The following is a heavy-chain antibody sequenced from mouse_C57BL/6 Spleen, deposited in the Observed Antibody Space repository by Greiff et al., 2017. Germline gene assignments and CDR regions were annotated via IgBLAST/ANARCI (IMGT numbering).Heavy chain of an antibody. J-gene: IGHJ1*03. D-gene: IGHD1-1*01. CDR2: IYPGNSDT. CDR1: GYTFTSYW. CDR3: TRSLPTVVAPFEG. V-gene: IGHV1-5*01. Sequence: EVQLQQSGTVLARPGASVKMSCKTSGYTFTSYWMHWVKQRPGQGLEWIGAIYPGNSDTSYNQKFKGKAKLTAVTSASTAYMELSSLTNEDSAVYYCTRSLPTVVAPFEGWGTGTTVTVSS.